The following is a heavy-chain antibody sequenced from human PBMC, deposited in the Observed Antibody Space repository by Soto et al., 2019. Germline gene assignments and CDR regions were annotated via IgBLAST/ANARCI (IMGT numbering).Heavy chain of an antibody. D-gene: IGHD3-3*01. CDR2: ISGSDGKT. CDR3: ARWSYLDY. Sequence: SLRLSCAASGFSFGSYALSWVRQAPGKGLEWVSTISGSDGKTFYADSVKGRFSISRDTSQSTLYLQMNSLRAGDTAMYYCARWSYLDYWGQGTRVTVSS. CDR1: GFSFGSYA. V-gene: IGHV3-23*01. J-gene: IGHJ4*02.